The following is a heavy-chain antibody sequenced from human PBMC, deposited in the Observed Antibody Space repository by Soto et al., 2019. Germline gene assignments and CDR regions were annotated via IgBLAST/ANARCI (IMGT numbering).Heavy chain of an antibody. CDR1: GYSFTSYW. CDR3: ARQINPSGSHYYYYGMDV. CDR2: IDPSDSYT. Sequence: LKISCKGSGYSFTSYWISWVRQMPGKGLEWMGRIDPSDSYTNYSPSFQGHVTISADKSISTAYLQWSSLKASDTAMYYCARQINPSGSHYYYYGMDVWGQGTTVTVSS. D-gene: IGHD1-26*01. V-gene: IGHV5-10-1*01. J-gene: IGHJ6*02.